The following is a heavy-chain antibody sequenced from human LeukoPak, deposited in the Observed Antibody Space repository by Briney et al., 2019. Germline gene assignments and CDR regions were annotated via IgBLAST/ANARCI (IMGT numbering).Heavy chain of an antibody. CDR1: GFAFSNYN. J-gene: IGHJ4*02. Sequence: GGSLRLSCAASGFAFSNYNMNWVRQAPGKGLEWVSYISSSSHSIYYADSVKGRFTVSRDNAQDSLYLQMNSLRAEDTAVYYCARDRAYLRYCSGGSCYGGFDYWGQGTLVTVSS. V-gene: IGHV3-48*01. D-gene: IGHD2-15*01. CDR2: ISSSSHSI. CDR3: ARDRAYLRYCSGGSCYGGFDY.